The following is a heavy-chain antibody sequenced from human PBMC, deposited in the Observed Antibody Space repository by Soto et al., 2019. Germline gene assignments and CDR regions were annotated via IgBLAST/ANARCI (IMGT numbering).Heavy chain of an antibody. D-gene: IGHD3-22*01. Sequence: SETLSVTCSVSGYLISSGYYWGWVRQTPGKGLEWLGSIDYSGRTYKNPSLKSRVSASVDLSKNQFSLNLRSVTAADTAVYFCARDLSSGYDSYYFAYWGQGTMVTVS. CDR1: GYLISSGYY. CDR3: ARDLSSGYDSYYFAY. J-gene: IGHJ4*02. V-gene: IGHV4-38-2*02. CDR2: IDYSGRT.